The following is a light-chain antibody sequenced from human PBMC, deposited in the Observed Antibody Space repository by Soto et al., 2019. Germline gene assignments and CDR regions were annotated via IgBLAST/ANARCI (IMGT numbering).Light chain of an antibody. CDR1: QSISIY. CDR3: QQNYTTPEIT. V-gene: IGKV1-39*01. Sequence: DIQMTQSPSSLSASVGDRVTITCRASQSISIYLNWYQLKPGKAPNLLMYGASYLKSGVPTRFSGSGSGKDFTLNIRSLQPEDFAIYYCQQNYTTPEITLGQGTRLEIK. CDR2: GAS. J-gene: IGKJ5*01.